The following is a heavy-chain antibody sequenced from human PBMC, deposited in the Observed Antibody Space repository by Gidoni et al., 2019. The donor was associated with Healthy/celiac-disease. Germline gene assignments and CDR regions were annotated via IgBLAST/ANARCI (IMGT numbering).Heavy chain of an antibody. J-gene: IGHJ4*02. Sequence: EVQLVESGGGLVQPGGYLRPSCAAAGFTFSSYDMHWVRQATGTGLEWVSAIGTAGYTYYPGSVKGRFTISRENAKNSLYLQMNSLRAGDTDVYYCARGSRGGYDPYFDYLGQGTLVTVSS. D-gene: IGHD5-12*01. CDR2: IGTAGYT. CDR1: GFTFSSYD. V-gene: IGHV3-13*01. CDR3: ARGSRGGYDPYFDY.